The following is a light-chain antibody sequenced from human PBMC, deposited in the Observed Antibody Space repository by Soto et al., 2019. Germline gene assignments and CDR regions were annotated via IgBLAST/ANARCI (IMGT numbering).Light chain of an antibody. CDR1: QNIDTS. J-gene: IGKJ4*01. CDR2: DTS. CDR3: QQGHSFPLT. V-gene: IGKV1D-12*01. Sequence: DIQMTQSPSSVSASVGDRVTITCRASQNIDTSLAWYQQRPGKAPDLLIYDTSSLQTGVPSRFSGRRSGTDFTLTIDSQQPDDFATYFCQQGHSFPLTFGGGTRVE.